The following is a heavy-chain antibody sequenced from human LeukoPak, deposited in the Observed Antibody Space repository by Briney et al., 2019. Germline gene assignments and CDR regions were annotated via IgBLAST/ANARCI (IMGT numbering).Heavy chain of an antibody. Sequence: ASVKVSCKASGYTFTSYYMYWVRQAPGQGLEWMGGIIPIFGTANYAQKFQGRVTITADKSTSTAYMELSSLRSEDTAVYYCARGVRGSRSGAFDIWGQGTMVTVSS. V-gene: IGHV1-69*06. CDR3: ARGVRGSRSGAFDI. CDR2: IIPIFGTA. J-gene: IGHJ3*02. CDR1: GYTFTSYY. D-gene: IGHD1-26*01.